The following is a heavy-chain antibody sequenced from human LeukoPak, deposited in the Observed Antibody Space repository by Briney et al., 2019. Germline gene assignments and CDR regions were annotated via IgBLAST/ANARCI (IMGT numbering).Heavy chain of an antibody. Sequence: SETLSLTCAVYGGSFSGYYWSWIRQPPGKGLEWIGEINHSGSTNYNPSLKSRVTISVDTSKNQFSLKLSSVTAADTAVYYCARLRGYSSWYFDLWGRGTLVTVSS. CDR2: INHSGST. J-gene: IGHJ2*01. CDR1: GGSFSGYY. V-gene: IGHV4-34*01. D-gene: IGHD5-18*01. CDR3: ARLRGYSSWYFDL.